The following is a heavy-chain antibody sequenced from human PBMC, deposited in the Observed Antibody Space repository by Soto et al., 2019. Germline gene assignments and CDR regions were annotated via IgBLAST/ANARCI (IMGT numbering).Heavy chain of an antibody. CDR3: AREGDYCSSTSCYNPNPNYYYYYMDV. V-gene: IGHV6-1*01. CDR1: GDSVSINSAA. J-gene: IGHJ6*03. CDR2: TYYRPKWYN. Sequence: PSQTVSRTCAICGDSVSINSAARNWIRKSPSRGLEWLGRTYYRPKWYNDYAVSVKSRITINPDTSKNQFSLQLNSVTPEDTAVYYCAREGDYCSSTSCYNPNPNYYYYYMDVWGKGTTVTVSS. D-gene: IGHD2-2*02.